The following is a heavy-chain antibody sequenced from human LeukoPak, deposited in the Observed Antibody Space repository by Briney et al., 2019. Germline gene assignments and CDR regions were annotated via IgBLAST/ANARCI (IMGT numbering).Heavy chain of an antibody. J-gene: IGHJ4*02. CDR3: ASWGEGALDN. Sequence: GGSLRLSCAASGFSVNSDYMSWVRQAPGKGLEWISYISTSTTTIYYANSVKGRFTISRDNAKKSLYLQMNSLRVEDTGVYYCASWGEGALDNWGQGTLVTVSS. D-gene: IGHD1-26*01. CDR1: GFSVNSDY. CDR2: ISTSTTTI. V-gene: IGHV3-48*01.